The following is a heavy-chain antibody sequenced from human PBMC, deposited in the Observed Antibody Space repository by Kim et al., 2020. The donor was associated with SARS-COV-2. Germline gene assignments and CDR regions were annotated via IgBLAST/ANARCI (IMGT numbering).Heavy chain of an antibody. J-gene: IGHJ4*02. CDR1: GFTFSSYA. CDR3: ARAPRLRWLQLLYPAYYFDY. CDR2: ISSNGGST. V-gene: IGHV3-64*01. D-gene: IGHD3-3*01. Sequence: GGSLRLSCAASGFTFSSYAMHWVRQAPGKGLEYVSAISSNGGSTYYANSVKGRFTISRDNSKNTLYLQMGSLRAEDMAVYYCARAPRLRWLQLLYPAYYFDYWGQGTLVTVSS.